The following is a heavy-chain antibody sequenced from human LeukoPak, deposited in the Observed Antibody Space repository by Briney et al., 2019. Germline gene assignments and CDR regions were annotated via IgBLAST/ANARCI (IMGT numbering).Heavy chain of an antibody. D-gene: IGHD3-10*01. J-gene: IGHJ1*01. CDR2: ISYDGSNK. V-gene: IGHV3-30-3*01. Sequence: GGSLRLSCAASGFTFSDCAVHCVRQAPGKGLEWVALISYDGSNKYYADSVKGRFTISRDNSKNTMSLQMNSLRREDTAVYYCASRTNSGPPFWGQGTLVTVSS. CDR1: GFTFSDCA. CDR3: ASRTNSGPPF.